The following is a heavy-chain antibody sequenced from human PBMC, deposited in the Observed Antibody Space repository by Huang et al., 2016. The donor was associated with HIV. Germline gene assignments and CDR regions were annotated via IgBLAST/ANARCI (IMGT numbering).Heavy chain of an antibody. Sequence: EVQLVETGGGLIQPGGSLRLSCAASGFTVSSNYMSWVRQAPGKGREWCSVIYSGGSTYYADSVKGRFTISRDNSKNTLYLQMNSLRAEDTAVYYCARGMVRGVTLNWFDPWGQGTLVTVSS. CDR3: ARGMVRGVTLNWFDP. CDR2: IYSGGST. V-gene: IGHV3-53*02. CDR1: GFTVSSNY. D-gene: IGHD3-10*01. J-gene: IGHJ5*02.